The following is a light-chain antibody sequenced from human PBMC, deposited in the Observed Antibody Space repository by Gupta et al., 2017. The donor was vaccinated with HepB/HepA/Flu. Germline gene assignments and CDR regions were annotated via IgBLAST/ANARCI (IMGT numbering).Light chain of an antibody. V-gene: IGLV8-61*01. J-gene: IGLJ3*02. CDR2: RTN. Sequence: QTVVTQEPSFSVSPGGTVTLTCALSSASVSATYYPSWYQQTPGQAPRTLMYRTNVRSSGVHGRFSGTIVEKKAALTITGAQADDESHYYCLLYMGSGIWVFGGGTKLTVL. CDR1: SASVSATYY. CDR3: LLYMGSGIWV.